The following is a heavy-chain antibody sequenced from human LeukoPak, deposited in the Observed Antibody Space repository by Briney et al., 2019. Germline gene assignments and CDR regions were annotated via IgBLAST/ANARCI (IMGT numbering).Heavy chain of an antibody. CDR3: ARGGRGYSYGSLDY. D-gene: IGHD5-18*01. CDR2: ISSNGGST. V-gene: IGHV3-64*01. Sequence: PGGSLRLSCAASGFTFISYAMHWVRQAPGKGLEYVSAISSNGGSTYYASSVKGRFTISRDNSKNTLYLQMGSLRAEDMAVYYCARGGRGYSYGSLDYWGQGSLVTVSS. CDR1: GFTFISYA. J-gene: IGHJ4*02.